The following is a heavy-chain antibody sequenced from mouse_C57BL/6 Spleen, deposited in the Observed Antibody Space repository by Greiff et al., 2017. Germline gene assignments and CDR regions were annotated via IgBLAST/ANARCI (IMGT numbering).Heavy chain of an antibody. CDR1: GYTFTSYT. J-gene: IGHJ1*03. Sequence: QVQLQQSGAELARPGASVKMSCKASGYTFTSYTMHWVKQRPGQGLEWIGYINPSSGYTKYNQKFKDKATLTADKSSSTAYMQLSSLTSEDSAVYYCARREASTVVAHWYFDVWSTGTTVTVSS. CDR2: INPSSGYT. V-gene: IGHV1-4*01. CDR3: ARREASTVVAHWYFDV. D-gene: IGHD1-1*01.